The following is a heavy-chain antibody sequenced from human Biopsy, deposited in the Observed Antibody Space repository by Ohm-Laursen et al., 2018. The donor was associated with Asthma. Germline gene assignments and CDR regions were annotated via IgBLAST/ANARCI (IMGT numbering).Heavy chain of an antibody. CDR1: GYTFTGYY. V-gene: IGHV1-2*06. CDR2: INPNSGGT. J-gene: IGHJ4*02. D-gene: IGHD6-19*01. CDR3: AIVGYSSGWDFFDY. Sequence: GASVKVSCKASGYTFTGYYMHWVRQAPGQGLEWMGRINPNSGGTNYVQKFQGRVTMTRDTSISTAYMELSRLRSDDTAVYYCAIVGYSSGWDFFDYWGQGTLVTVSS.